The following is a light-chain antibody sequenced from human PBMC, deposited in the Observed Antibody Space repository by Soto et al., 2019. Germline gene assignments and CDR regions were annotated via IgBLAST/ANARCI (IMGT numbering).Light chain of an antibody. CDR2: AAS. CDR1: QSISSY. CDR3: QQSYSTPPIT. J-gene: IGKJ5*01. Sequence: DIQMTQSPSTLPASVGDRVTITCRASQSISSYLNWYQQKPGKAPKLLIYAASSLQSGVPSRFSGSGSGTDFTLTISSLQPEDFATYYCQQSYSTPPITFGQGTRLEI. V-gene: IGKV1-39*01.